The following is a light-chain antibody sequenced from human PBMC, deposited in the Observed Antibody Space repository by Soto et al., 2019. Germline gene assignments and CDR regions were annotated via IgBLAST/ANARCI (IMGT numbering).Light chain of an antibody. CDR2: DAS. CDR3: QQRSNWPT. Sequence: EIVMTQSPATLSVSPGDRATLSCRASQSVSSYLAWYQQKPGQAPRLLIYDASNRATGIPARFSGSGSGTDFALTISSLEPEDFAVYYCQQRSNWPTFGQGTKVDIK. J-gene: IGKJ1*01. CDR1: QSVSSY. V-gene: IGKV3-11*01.